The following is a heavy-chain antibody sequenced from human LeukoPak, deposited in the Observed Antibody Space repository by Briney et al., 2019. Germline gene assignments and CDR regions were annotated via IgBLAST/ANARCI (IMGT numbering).Heavy chain of an antibody. J-gene: IGHJ4*02. CDR1: GYTFTGYY. CDR3: ARGRLNWSERAFDY. Sequence: ASVKVSCKASGYTFTGYYMHWVRQAPGQGLEWVGWINPNSGGTNYAQKFQGRVTMTRDTSINTAYMELSRLRSDDTAVYYCARGRLNWSERAFDYWGQGTLVTVSS. CDR2: INPNSGGT. D-gene: IGHD1-20*01. V-gene: IGHV1-2*02.